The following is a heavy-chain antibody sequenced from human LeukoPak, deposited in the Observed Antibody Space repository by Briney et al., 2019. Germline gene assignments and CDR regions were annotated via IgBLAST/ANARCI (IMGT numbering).Heavy chain of an antibody. CDR3: AKGGGGVTSYYYMDV. V-gene: IGHV3-30*02. J-gene: IGHJ6*03. Sequence: QTGGSLRLSCAASGFTFSSYGMHWVRQAPGKGLEWVAFIRYDGSNKYYADSVKGRFTISRDNSKNTLYLQMNSLRAEDTAVYYCAKGGGGVTSYYYMDVWGKGTTVTISS. D-gene: IGHD2-21*02. CDR1: GFTFSSYG. CDR2: IRYDGSNK.